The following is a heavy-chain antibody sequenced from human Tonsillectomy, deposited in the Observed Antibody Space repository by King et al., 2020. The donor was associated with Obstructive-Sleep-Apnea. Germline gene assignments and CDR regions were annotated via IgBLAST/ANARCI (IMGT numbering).Heavy chain of an antibody. J-gene: IGHJ4*02. CDR1: DGSVSSYY. CDR3: ARQHPTQEACFDY. CDR2: IYYSGIT. Sequence: VQLQESGPGLVKPSETLSITCTVSDGSVSSYYWSWIRQPPGKGLEWIAYIYYSGITNYNPSLKIRVPISLDTSKNQFSLKLNSLTAADTAVYYCARQHPTQEACFDYWGQGTLVTVSS. V-gene: IGHV4-59*08.